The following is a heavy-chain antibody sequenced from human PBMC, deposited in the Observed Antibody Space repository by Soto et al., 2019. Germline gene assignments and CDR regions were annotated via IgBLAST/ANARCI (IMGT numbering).Heavy chain of an antibody. D-gene: IGHD3-9*01. CDR3: ASLEDADILTGYQY. Sequence: GGSLRLSCAASGFTFSSYSMNWVRQAPGKGLEWVSSISSSSSYIYYADSVKGRFTISRDNAKNSLYLQMNSLRAEDTAVYYCASLEDADILTGYQYWGQGTLVTVSS. J-gene: IGHJ4*02. V-gene: IGHV3-21*01. CDR1: GFTFSSYS. CDR2: ISSSSSYI.